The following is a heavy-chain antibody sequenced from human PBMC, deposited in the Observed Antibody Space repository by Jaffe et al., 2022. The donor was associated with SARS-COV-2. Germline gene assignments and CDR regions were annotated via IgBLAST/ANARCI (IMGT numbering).Heavy chain of an antibody. CDR1: GFTFSNAW. D-gene: IGHD3-3*01. J-gene: IGHJ4*02. CDR3: TTGSFWSGYGQEKSFDY. Sequence: EVQLVESGGGLVKPGGSLRLSCAASGFTFSNAWMSWVRQAPGKGLEWVGRIKSKTDGGTTDYAAPVKGRFTISRDDSKNTLYLQMNSLKTEDTAVYYCTTGSFWSGYGQEKSFDYWGQGTLVTVSS. V-gene: IGHV3-15*01. CDR2: IKSKTDGGTT.